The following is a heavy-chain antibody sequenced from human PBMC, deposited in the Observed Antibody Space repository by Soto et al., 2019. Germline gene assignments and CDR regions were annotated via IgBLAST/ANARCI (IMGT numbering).Heavy chain of an antibody. CDR2: IYYSGST. J-gene: IGHJ4*02. CDR3: ARLGIAAAGTSDY. D-gene: IGHD6-13*01. Sequence: QVQLQESGPGLVKPSETLSLTCTVSGGSISSYYWSWIRQPPGKGLEWIGYIYYSGSTNYNPSLKSLVTISVDTSKNQFSLKLSSVTAADTAVYCCARLGIAAAGTSDYWGQGTLVTVSS. CDR1: GGSISSYY. V-gene: IGHV4-59*08.